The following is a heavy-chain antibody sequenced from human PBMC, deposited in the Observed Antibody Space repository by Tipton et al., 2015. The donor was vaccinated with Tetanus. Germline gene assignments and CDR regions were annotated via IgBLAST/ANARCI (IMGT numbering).Heavy chain of an antibody. V-gene: IGHV4-59*01. Sequence: LRLSCTVSGGSISSYYWSWIRQPPGKGLEWIGYIYYSGSTNYNPSLKSRVTISVDTSKNQFSLKLSSVTAADTAVYYCARDDGDCSGGSCYDFFDYWGQGTLVTVSS. CDR3: ARDDGDCSGGSCYDFFDY. J-gene: IGHJ4*02. D-gene: IGHD2-15*01. CDR1: GGSISSYY. CDR2: IYYSGST.